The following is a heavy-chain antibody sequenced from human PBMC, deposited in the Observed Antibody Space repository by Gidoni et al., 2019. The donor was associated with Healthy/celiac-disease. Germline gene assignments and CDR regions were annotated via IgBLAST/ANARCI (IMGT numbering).Heavy chain of an antibody. J-gene: IGHJ6*02. V-gene: IGHV1-69*01. Sequence: QVQLVQSGAEVKKPGSSVKVSCKASGCTFSSYAISWVRQAPGQGLEWMGGIIPIFGTANYAQKFQGRVTITADESTSTAYMELSSLRSEDTAVYYCARANLGSSSDQNGANPYYYYGMDVWGQGTTVTVSS. CDR1: GCTFSSYA. CDR2: IIPIFGTA. D-gene: IGHD6-6*01. CDR3: ARANLGSSSDQNGANPYYYYGMDV.